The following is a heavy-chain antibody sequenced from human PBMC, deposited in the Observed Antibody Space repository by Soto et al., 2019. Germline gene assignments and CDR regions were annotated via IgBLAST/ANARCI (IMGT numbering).Heavy chain of an antibody. CDR1: GFRFRSYG. CDR3: AKVWPWMVRSNGDAFDI. Sequence: QEQLVESGGGVVQPGRSLRLSCTASGFRFRSYGLYWVRQTPAKGLEWVAVISSDGSQKDYADSVKGRFTISRDNSKDTLFLQMNSLRTEDTAVYYCAKVWPWMVRSNGDAFDIWGQGTMVTVSS. D-gene: IGHD6-19*01. V-gene: IGHV3-30*18. CDR2: ISSDGSQK. J-gene: IGHJ3*02.